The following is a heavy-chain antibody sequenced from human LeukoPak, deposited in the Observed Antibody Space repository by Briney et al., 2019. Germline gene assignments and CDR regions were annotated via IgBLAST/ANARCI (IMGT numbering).Heavy chain of an antibody. CDR2: ISYDGSNK. Sequence: RGSLRLSCAASGFTFSNYGMHWVRQAPGKGLEWVTLISYDGSNKYYADSVKGRFTISRDNSKNTLYLQMNSLRAEDTAVYYCAKDYRPHDFWSGLVDYWGQGTLVTVSS. CDR3: AKDYRPHDFWSGLVDY. CDR1: GFTFSNYG. V-gene: IGHV3-30*18. J-gene: IGHJ4*02. D-gene: IGHD3-3*01.